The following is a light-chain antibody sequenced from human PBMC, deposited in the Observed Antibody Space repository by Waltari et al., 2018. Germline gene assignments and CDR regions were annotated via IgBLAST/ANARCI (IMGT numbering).Light chain of an antibody. Sequence: EIVLTQSPGTLSLSPGERATLSCRARQSVSSSYLAWYQQKPGQAPRLLIYGASSRATGIPDRFSGSGSGTDFTLTISRLEPEDFAVYYCQQYDFSVPLTFGGGTKVEIK. CDR2: GAS. CDR1: QSVSSSY. J-gene: IGKJ4*01. V-gene: IGKV3-20*01. CDR3: QQYDFSVPLT.